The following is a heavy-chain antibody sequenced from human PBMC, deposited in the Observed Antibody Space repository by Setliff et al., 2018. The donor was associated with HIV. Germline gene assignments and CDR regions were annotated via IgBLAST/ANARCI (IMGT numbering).Heavy chain of an antibody. V-gene: IGHV4-4*07. D-gene: IGHD2-8*01. CDR1: GGSMSNYY. J-gene: IGHJ6*03. Sequence: PSETLSLTCTVSGGSMSNYYWTWIRQPAGKGLEWIGRISTNGKANYNPSLKTRVIMSLDTSKNQFPLNLKSVTAADTAIYYCARHTAVNVSPSGMGYYYIDVWAKGTSVTVSS. CDR2: ISTNGKA. CDR3: ARHTAVNVSPSGMGYYYIDV.